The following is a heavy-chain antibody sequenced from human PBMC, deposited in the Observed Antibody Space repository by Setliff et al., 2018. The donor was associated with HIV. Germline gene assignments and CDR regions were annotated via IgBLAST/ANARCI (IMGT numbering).Heavy chain of an antibody. D-gene: IGHD3-22*01. V-gene: IGHV3-23*01. CDR3: AKELAASGLGYFDS. CDR2: ILSTGERT. J-gene: IGHJ4*02. CDR1: GFTFSNYA. Sequence: PGGSLRLSCAASGFTFSNYAMSWVRQAPGEGLEWVSAILSTGERTFYADYVKGRFTISRDNSKNTVYLQMNSLRAEDTAEYYCAKELAASGLGYFDSWGRGILVTVSS.